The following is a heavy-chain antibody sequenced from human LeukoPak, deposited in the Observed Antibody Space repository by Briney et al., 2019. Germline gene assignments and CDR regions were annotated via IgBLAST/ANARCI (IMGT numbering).Heavy chain of an antibody. CDR1: GGSIISYY. V-gene: IGHV4-59*01. Sequence: SETLSLTCTVSGGSIISYYWSWLRQPPGKGREWILYIDYSGTTNYNPFLKSRVTISVDTSKNQFSLKLSSVAAADTAVYYCARDPYGDYYFDYWGQGTLVTVSS. CDR3: ARDPYGDYYFDY. J-gene: IGHJ4*02. CDR2: IDYSGTT. D-gene: IGHD4-17*01.